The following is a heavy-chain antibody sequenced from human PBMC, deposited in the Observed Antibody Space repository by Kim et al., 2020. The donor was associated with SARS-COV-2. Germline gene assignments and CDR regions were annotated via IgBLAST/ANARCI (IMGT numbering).Heavy chain of an antibody. D-gene: IGHD3-10*01. CDR2: ISGSGGST. Sequence: GGSLRLSCAASGFTFSSYAMSWVRQAPGKGLEWVSAISGSGGSTYYADSVKGRFTISRDNSKNTLYLQMNSLRAEDTAVYYCAKDLRRTRWFGEFRYYGMDVWGQGTTVTVSS. CDR3: AKDLRRTRWFGEFRYYGMDV. CDR1: GFTFSSYA. J-gene: IGHJ6*02. V-gene: IGHV3-23*01.